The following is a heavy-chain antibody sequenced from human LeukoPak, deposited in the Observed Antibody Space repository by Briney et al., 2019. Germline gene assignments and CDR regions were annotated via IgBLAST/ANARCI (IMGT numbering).Heavy chain of an antibody. V-gene: IGHV4-4*08. CDR2: IYTSGST. J-gene: IGHJ4*02. Sequence: SETLSLTCTVSGGSISSYYWSWIRQPPGKGLEWIGYIYTSGSTNYNPSLKSRVTMSVDTSKNQFSLKLSSVTAADTAVYYCARDHCSSTSCYSDYWGQGTLVTVSS. D-gene: IGHD2-2*01. CDR1: GGSISSYY. CDR3: ARDHCSSTSCYSDY.